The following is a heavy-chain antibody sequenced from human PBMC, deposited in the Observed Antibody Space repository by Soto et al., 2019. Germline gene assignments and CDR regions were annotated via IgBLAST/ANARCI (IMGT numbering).Heavy chain of an antibody. Sequence: QVQLVQSGAEVKKPGSSVKVSCEASGGTFSRYTISWVRQAHGQGLEWMGRIVPLVDITNYAQKFQGRVTITADKSASTVYMELRGLRSEDTAIYYCARDLDSGYDWIVGYWGQGTLVTVSS. CDR3: ARDLDSGYDWIVGY. D-gene: IGHD5-12*01. CDR2: IVPLVDIT. V-gene: IGHV1-69*08. J-gene: IGHJ4*02. CDR1: GGTFSRYT.